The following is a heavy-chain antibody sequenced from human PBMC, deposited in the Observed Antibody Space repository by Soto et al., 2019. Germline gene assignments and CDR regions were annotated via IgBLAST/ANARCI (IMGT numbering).Heavy chain of an antibody. CDR3: ARSRIRVRGVISYFDY. D-gene: IGHD3-10*01. CDR1: GGSISSGGYS. V-gene: IGHV4-30-2*01. Sequence: PSETLSLTCAVSGGSISSGGYSWSWIRQPPGKGLEWIGYIYHSGRTYYNPSLKSRVTISVDTSKNQFSLKLSSVTAADTAVYYCARSRIRVRGVISYFDYWGQGTLVTVSS. CDR2: IYHSGRT. J-gene: IGHJ4*02.